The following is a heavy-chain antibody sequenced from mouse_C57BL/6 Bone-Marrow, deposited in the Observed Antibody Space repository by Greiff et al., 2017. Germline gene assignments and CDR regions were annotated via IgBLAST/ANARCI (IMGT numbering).Heavy chain of an antibody. Sequence: VQLKESGPELVKPGASVKISCKASGYAFSSSWMNWVKQRPGKGLEWIGRIYPGDGDTNYNGKFKGKATLTADKSSSTAYMQLSSLTSEDSAVYFCARGYYDYDGGAWFAYWGQGTLVTVSA. CDR1: GYAFSSSW. CDR2: IYPGDGDT. V-gene: IGHV1-82*01. D-gene: IGHD2-4*01. CDR3: ARGYYDYDGGAWFAY. J-gene: IGHJ3*01.